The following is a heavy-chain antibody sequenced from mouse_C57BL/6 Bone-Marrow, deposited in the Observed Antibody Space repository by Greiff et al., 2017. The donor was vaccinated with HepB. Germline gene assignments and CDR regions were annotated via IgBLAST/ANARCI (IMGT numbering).Heavy chain of an antibody. J-gene: IGHJ1*03. V-gene: IGHV5-6*01. CDR1: GFTFSSYG. CDR2: ISSGGSYT. CDR3: ARHGGAGRWYFDV. Sequence: EVHLVESGGDLVKPGGSLKLSCAASGFTFSSYGMSWVRQTPDKRLEWVATISSGGSYTYYPDNVKGRVTLSRDNSKNAQYLQMSSLKSEDTAMYYCARHGGAGRWYFDVWGTGTTVTVSS. D-gene: IGHD3-2*02.